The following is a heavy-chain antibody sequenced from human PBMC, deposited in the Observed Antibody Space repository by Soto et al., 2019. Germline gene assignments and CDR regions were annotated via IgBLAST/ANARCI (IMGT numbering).Heavy chain of an antibody. Sequence: EVQLVESGGGLVQPGGSLRLSCAASGFTFSSYSMNWVRQAPGKGLEWVSYISSSSSTIYYADSVKGRFTISRDNAKNILYLQMNSLRAEDTAVYYCARSGYSSGGAFDIWGQGTMVTVSS. D-gene: IGHD6-19*01. J-gene: IGHJ3*02. CDR1: GFTFSSYS. CDR2: ISSSSSTI. V-gene: IGHV3-48*01. CDR3: ARSGYSSGGAFDI.